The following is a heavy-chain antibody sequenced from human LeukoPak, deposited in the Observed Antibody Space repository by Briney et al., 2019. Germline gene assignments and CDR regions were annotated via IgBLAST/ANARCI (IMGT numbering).Heavy chain of an antibody. CDR3: ARDYAV. D-gene: IGHD4-17*01. J-gene: IGHJ4*02. CDR1: GGSISIGEYS. Sequence: SETLSLTCTVSGGSISIGEYSWSWLRQPPGKGLEWIGNIHSSGTIYYHPSLKSRSTISVDTSMNQLSLKLTSVTAADTAVYFCARDYAVWGQGTLVTVST. V-gene: IGHV4-30-4*01. CDR2: IHSSGTI.